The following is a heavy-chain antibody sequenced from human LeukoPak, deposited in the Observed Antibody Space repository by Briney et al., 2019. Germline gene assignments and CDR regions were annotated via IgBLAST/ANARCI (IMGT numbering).Heavy chain of an antibody. J-gene: IGHJ4*02. Sequence: ASVKVSCKASGYTFTGYYMHWVRQAPGQGLEWMGGIIPIFGTANYAQKFQGRVTITADESTSTAYMELSSLRSEDTAVYYCARDTSDTAMETFDYWGQGTLVTVSS. CDR2: IIPIFGTA. V-gene: IGHV1-69*13. CDR1: GYTFTGYY. CDR3: ARDTSDTAMETFDY. D-gene: IGHD5-18*01.